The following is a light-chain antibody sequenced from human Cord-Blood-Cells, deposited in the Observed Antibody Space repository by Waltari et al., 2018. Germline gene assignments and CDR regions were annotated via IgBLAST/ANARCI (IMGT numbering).Light chain of an antibody. CDR3: QQYDNLFT. J-gene: IGKJ3*01. CDR1: QDTSHY. Sequence: IWMTRSRSPLSASVGDRVPITCQASQDTSHYLNCDQQKPGKAPKRLIYDASNLETGVPSRFSGSGSGTDFTFTISSLQPEDIATYYCQQYDNLFTFGPGTKVDIK. CDR2: DAS. V-gene: IGKV1-33*01.